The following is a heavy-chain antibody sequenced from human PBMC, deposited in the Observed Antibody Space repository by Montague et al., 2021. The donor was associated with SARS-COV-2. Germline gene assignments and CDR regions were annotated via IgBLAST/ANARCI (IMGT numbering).Heavy chain of an antibody. CDR3: ARAQNICFIANCVNYFDL. CDR1: GGSIRSYY. D-gene: IGHD1-1*01. V-gene: IGHV4-59*01. CDR2: VHYTGST. Sequence: SETLSLTCEVSGGSIRSYYWSWIRQSPGKGLEWIGYVHYTGSTKYNPSLKTQVTLSLDTPKNHFSLRLNSVTAADTAVYYCARAQNICFIANCVNYFDLWGLGALVSVSS. J-gene: IGHJ4*02.